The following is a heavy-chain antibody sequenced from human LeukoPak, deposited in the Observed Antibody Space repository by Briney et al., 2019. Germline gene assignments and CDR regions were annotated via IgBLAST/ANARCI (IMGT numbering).Heavy chain of an antibody. CDR3: AKEGTPQVSTWYDL. D-gene: IGHD3-10*01. CDR2: ISYEGGTQ. J-gene: IGHJ5*02. V-gene: IGHV3-30*18. Sequence: GMSLRLSCAASGVTLSPYGMHWVRQAPGKGLEWVAVISYEGGTQHYADSVKGRFIISKDNPRNTLYLQMNILRTEDTAVYYCAKEGTPQVSTWYDLWGQGTQVIVSS. CDR1: GVTLSPYG.